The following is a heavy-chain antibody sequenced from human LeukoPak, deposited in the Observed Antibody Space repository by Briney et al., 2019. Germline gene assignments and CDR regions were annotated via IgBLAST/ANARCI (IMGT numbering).Heavy chain of an antibody. V-gene: IGHV3-33*01. CDR1: GFTFSTYG. Sequence: PGGSLRLSCAASGFTFSTYGMHWVRQTPGKGLEWVAVMWYDGSNKYYADSVKGRFTISRDNSKNTLDLQMNSLRVEDTAVYYCARDGYSGSKRGFYLDSWGQGTLVTVSS. CDR3: ARDGYSGSKRGFYLDS. J-gene: IGHJ4*02. D-gene: IGHD5-12*01. CDR2: MWYDGSNK.